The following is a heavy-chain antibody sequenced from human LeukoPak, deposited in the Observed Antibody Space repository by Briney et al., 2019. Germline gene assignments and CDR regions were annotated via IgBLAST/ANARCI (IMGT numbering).Heavy chain of an antibody. V-gene: IGHV1-18*01. CDR1: GYTFTSYG. J-gene: IGHJ4*02. D-gene: IGHD3-22*01. Sequence: ASVKVSCKASGYTFTSYGISWVRQAPGQGLEWMGWISAYNGNANYAQKLQGRVTMTTDTSTSTAYMELRSLRSDDTAVYYCARDDTYYYDSSGYYRYDYWGQGTLVTVSS. CDR3: ARDDTYYYDSSGYYRYDY. CDR2: ISAYNGNA.